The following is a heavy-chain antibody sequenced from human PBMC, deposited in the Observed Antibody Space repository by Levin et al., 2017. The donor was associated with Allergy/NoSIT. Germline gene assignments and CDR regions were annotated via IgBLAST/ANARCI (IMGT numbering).Heavy chain of an antibody. V-gene: IGHV1-69*13. Sequence: AASVKVSCTSSGGTFNSQTITWVRQAPGQGLEWMGGLIPISRTPSYAQKFQGRVTISADESTTTAYMDLSSLTSEDTAMYYCARGRRPLGRWLVLDYWGQGTLVIVSS. CDR1: GGTFNSQT. CDR3: ARGRRPLGRWLVLDY. J-gene: IGHJ4*02. D-gene: IGHD6-19*01. CDR2: LIPISRTP.